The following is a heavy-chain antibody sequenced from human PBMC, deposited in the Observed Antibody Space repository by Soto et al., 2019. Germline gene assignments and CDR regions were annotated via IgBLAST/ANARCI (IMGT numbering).Heavy chain of an antibody. J-gene: IGHJ3*02. CDR1: GFSLSTSGVG. CDR3: AQWEYGSGSYYIHAFDI. V-gene: IGHV2-5*02. Sequence: SGPTLVKPTQTLTLTCTFSGFSLSTSGVGVGWIRQPPGKALEWLALIYWDDDKRYSPSLKSRLTITKDTSKNQVVLTMTNMDPVDTATYYCAQWEYGSGSYYIHAFDIWGQGTMVTVSS. CDR2: IYWDDDK. D-gene: IGHD3-10*01.